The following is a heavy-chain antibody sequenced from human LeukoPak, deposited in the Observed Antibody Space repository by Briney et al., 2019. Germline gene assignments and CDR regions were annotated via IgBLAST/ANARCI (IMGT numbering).Heavy chain of an antibody. Sequence: PGGSLRLSCAASGFTFRNYWMNWVRQAPGTGLEWVANIKQDGSEKYYVDSVKGRFTISRDNAKNSLYLQMNSLRAEDTAVYYCARGRGYSWGQGTLVTVSS. D-gene: IGHD2-15*01. V-gene: IGHV3-7*01. CDR3: ARGRGYS. CDR2: IKQDGSEK. CDR1: GFTFRNYW. J-gene: IGHJ5*02.